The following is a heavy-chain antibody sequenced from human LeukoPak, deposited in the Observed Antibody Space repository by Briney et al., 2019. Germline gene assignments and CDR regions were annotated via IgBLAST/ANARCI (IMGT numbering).Heavy chain of an antibody. CDR3: ARGGVSSSSIPYFDY. D-gene: IGHD6-6*01. Sequence: GGSLRLSCAASGFTFSSYSMNWVRQAPGKGLEWVSSISSSSSYMYYADSVKGRFTISRDNAKNSLYLQMNSLRAEDTALYHCARGGVSSSSIPYFDYWGQGTLVTVSS. CDR1: GFTFSSYS. V-gene: IGHV3-21*04. CDR2: ISSSSSYM. J-gene: IGHJ4*02.